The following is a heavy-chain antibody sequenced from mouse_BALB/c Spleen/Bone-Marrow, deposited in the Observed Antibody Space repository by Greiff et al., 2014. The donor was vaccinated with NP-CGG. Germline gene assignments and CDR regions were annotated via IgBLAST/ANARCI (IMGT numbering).Heavy chain of an antibody. V-gene: IGHV1-61*01. D-gene: IGHD2-4*01. J-gene: IGHJ3*01. Sequence: QVQLQQSGAELARPGASVKLSCKASGYSFTINWMNWVKQRPGQGLEWIGMIHPSDIETRLNQKFKDKATLTVDKSSNTAYMQLSSPTSEDSAVYYCARGEITAFTYWGQGTLVTVSA. CDR3: ARGEITAFTY. CDR2: IHPSDIET. CDR1: GYSFTINW.